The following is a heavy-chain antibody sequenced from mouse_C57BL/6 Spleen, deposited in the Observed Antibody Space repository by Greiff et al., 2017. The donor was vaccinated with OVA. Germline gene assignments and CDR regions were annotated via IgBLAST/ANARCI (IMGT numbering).Heavy chain of an antibody. CDR1: GFNIKNTY. CDR2: IDPANGNT. CDR3: ASGDYDVGWFAY. Sequence: VQLKQSVAELVRPGASVKLSCTASGFNIKNTYMHWVKQRPEKGLEWIGRIDPANGNTKYAPKFQGKATITADTSSNTAYLQLSSLTSEDTALYYCASGDYDVGWFAYWGQGTLVTVSA. J-gene: IGHJ3*01. V-gene: IGHV14-3*01. D-gene: IGHD2-4*01.